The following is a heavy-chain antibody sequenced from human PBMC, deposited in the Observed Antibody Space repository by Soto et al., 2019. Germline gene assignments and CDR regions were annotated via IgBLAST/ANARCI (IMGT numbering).Heavy chain of an antibody. CDR1: GFTFSSYA. Sequence: GGSLRLSCAASGFTFSSYAMSGVGQAPGKGLEWVSAISGSGGSTYYADSVKGRFTISRDNSKNTLYLQMNSLRAEDTAVYYCAKGDGYNYFDYWGQGTLVTVSS. D-gene: IGHD5-12*01. V-gene: IGHV3-23*01. CDR2: ISGSGGST. J-gene: IGHJ4*02. CDR3: AKGDGYNYFDY.